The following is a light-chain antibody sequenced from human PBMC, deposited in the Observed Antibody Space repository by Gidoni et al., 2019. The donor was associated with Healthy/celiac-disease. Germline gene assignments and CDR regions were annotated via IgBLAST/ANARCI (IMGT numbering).Light chain of an antibody. CDR1: SSDVGGYNY. V-gene: IGLV2-8*01. J-gene: IGLJ2*01. CDR2: DVS. CDR3: GSYAGSTNFVV. Sequence: QSALTQPPSAAGSPGQSVTIACTGTSSDVGGYNYVSWYQQNPAKAPKLMIYDVSTRPLGVPDRFSGSKSGNTASLPVSALRAEDESDYYCGSYAGSTNFVVFGGGTKLTVL.